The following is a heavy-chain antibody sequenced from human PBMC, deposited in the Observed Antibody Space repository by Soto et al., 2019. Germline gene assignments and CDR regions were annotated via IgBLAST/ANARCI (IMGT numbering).Heavy chain of an antibody. D-gene: IGHD2-8*01. J-gene: IGHJ4*02. V-gene: IGHV1-18*04. CDR3: ARDGVDIVLMVYAADFDY. CDR1: GYTFTSYG. CDR2: ISAYNGNT. Sequence: ASVKVSCKASGYTFTSYGISGVRQAPGQGLEWMGWISAYNGNTNYAQKLQGRVTMTTDTSTSTAYMELRSLRSDDTAVYYCARDGVDIVLMVYAADFDYWGQGTLVTVSS.